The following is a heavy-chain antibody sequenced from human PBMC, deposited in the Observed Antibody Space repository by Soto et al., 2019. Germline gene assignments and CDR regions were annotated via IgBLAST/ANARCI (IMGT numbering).Heavy chain of an antibody. CDR2: IYYSGST. D-gene: IGHD1-7*01. CDR1: GGSISSYY. J-gene: IGHJ6*03. V-gene: IGHV4-59*01. Sequence: SETLSLTCTVSGGSISSYYWSWIRQPPGKGLEWIGYIYYSGSTNYNPSLKSRVTISVDTSKNQFSLKLSSVTAADTAVYYCARAIGWNYGYMDVWGKGTTVTVSS. CDR3: ARAIGWNYGYMDV.